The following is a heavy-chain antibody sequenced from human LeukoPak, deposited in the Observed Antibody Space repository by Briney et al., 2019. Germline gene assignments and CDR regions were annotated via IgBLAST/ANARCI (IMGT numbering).Heavy chain of an antibody. V-gene: IGHV3-74*01. CDR3: ARAPSEIGGYYPEYFRH. Sequence: GGSLRLSCAPSGFTFSRYWMNWVPQAPGHGLVWVSRIKGDGNTNYADSVKGRFTISRDNAKNTVSLQMNSLRAEDTGVYYCARAPSEIGGYYPEYFRHWGQGTLVTVSS. D-gene: IGHD3-22*01. CDR1: GFTFSRYW. J-gene: IGHJ1*01. CDR2: IKGDGNT.